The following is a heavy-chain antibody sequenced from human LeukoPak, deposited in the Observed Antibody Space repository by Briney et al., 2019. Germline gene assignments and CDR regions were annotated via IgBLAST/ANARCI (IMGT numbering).Heavy chain of an antibody. D-gene: IGHD5-24*01. CDR2: INENGSAK. V-gene: IGHV3-7*01. Sequence: PGESLRLSCAASGLTFNDYYMNWVRQAPGKGLEWVANINENGSAKYYAVLVKDRFTISRDNANNSLYLQMNSLRAEDTAVYYCARDFTPLIQFWPRSLDYNYGMDVWGQGTTVTVSS. CDR1: GLTFNDYY. J-gene: IGHJ6*02. CDR3: ARDFTPLIQFWPRSLDYNYGMDV.